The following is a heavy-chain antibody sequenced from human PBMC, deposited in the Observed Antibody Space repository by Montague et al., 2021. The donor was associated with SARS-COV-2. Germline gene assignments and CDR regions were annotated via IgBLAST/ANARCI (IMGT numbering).Heavy chain of an antibody. Sequence: SETLSLTCTVSGGSISSSSYYWGWIRQPPGKGLEWIASVYYSGSTYYNPSLKSRVTISVDTSKNQSSLQVSSVTAADSAIYYCARHRVASGWNYFDPGGRGTLVTVSS. CDR1: GGSISSSSYY. D-gene: IGHD1-7*01. CDR3: ARHRVASGWNYFDP. J-gene: IGHJ5*02. V-gene: IGHV4-39*01. CDR2: VYYSGST.